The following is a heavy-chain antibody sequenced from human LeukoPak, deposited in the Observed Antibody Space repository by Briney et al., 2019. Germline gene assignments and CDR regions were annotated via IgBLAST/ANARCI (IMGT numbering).Heavy chain of an antibody. CDR2: ISAYNGRT. D-gene: IGHD6-13*01. V-gene: IGHV1-18*01. CDR1: GYTFTSYA. CDR3: ARYESGSSWPWELGNN. J-gene: IGHJ4*02. Sequence: GASVKVSCKASGYTFTSYAITWVRQAPGQGLEWMGWISAYNGRTNYAQNLQDRVTLTIDTSTSTAYTELRSLKSDDTAVYFCARYESGSSWPWELGNNWGQGTPVTVSS.